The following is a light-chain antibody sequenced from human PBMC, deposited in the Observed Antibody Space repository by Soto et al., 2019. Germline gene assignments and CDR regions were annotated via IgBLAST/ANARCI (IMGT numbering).Light chain of an antibody. CDR3: QHYNRYSEA. CDR2: KAS. CDR1: QTISSW. J-gene: IGKJ1*01. V-gene: IGKV1-5*03. Sequence: DIPMTQSPSTLSGSVGDRVTITCRASQTISSWLAWYQQKPGKAPKLLIYKASTLKSGVPSRFSGSGSWTEFTLTISSLQPDDFATYYCQHYNRYSEAFGQGNKVELK.